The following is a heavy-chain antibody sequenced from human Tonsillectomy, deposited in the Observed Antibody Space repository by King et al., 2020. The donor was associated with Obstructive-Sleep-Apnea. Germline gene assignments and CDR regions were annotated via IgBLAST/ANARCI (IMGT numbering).Heavy chain of an antibody. CDR3: AGGADHYESSGYYFY. D-gene: IGHD3-22*01. CDR1: GGSISSNNYY. Sequence: QLQLQESGPGLVKPSETPSLTCSVSGGSISSNNYYWICICQPPGKGLEWIGSVYFNVRTFYNPSLQSRVTRSEDTSKNQFSLKMRSVTAADTAVYYCAGGADHYESSGYYFYWGQGTLVTVFS. J-gene: IGHJ4*02. V-gene: IGHV4-39*07. CDR2: VYFNVRT.